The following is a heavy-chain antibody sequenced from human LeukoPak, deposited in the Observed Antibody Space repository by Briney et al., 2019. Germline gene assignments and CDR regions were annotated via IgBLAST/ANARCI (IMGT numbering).Heavy chain of an antibody. V-gene: IGHV3-21*01. J-gene: IGHJ4*02. CDR2: VTTISTYI. Sequence: GGSLRLSCAASGFTFGQFNIDWVRQAPGKGLELVSSVTTISTYITYSDSLKGRFTVSRDNAENSVYLQMNGLTVDDTAVYFCARVGYSSGYSGNYYDYWGQGTLGRRLL. CDR1: GFTFGQFN. D-gene: IGHD2-8*02. CDR3: ARVGYSSGYSGNYYDY.